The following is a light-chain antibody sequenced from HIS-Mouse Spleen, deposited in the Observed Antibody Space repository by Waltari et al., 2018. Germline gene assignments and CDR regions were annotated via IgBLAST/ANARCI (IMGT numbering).Light chain of an antibody. J-gene: IGKJ1*01. Sequence: AIQMTQSPSSLSASVGDRVTITCRASQGIRNYLGWYQQKPGKAPKLLINAASSLQSGVPSRFSGSGSGTDFTLTISSLQPEDFATYYCLQDYNYPRKFGQGTKVEIK. CDR2: AAS. CDR1: QGIRNY. V-gene: IGKV1-6*01. CDR3: LQDYNYPRK.